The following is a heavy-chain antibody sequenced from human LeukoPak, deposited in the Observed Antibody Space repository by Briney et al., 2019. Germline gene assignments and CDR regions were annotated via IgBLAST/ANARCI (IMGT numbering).Heavy chain of an antibody. CDR3: ARDLGYCSGGSCYSNFDY. J-gene: IGHJ4*02. CDR1: GGTFSSYT. V-gene: IGHV1-69*04. Sequence: SVKVSCKASGGTFSSYTISWVRQAPGQGLEWMGRIIPILGIANYAQKLQGRVTMTTDTSTSTAYMELRSLRSDDTAVYYCARDLGYCSGGSCYSNFDYWGQGTLVTVSS. D-gene: IGHD2-15*01. CDR2: IIPILGIA.